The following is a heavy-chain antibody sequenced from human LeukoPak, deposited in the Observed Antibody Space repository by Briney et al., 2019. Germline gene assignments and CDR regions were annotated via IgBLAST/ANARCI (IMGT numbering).Heavy chain of an antibody. CDR3: ARHWAYCSGGTCYSFDD. Sequence: PSETLSLTCIVSGGSVSSSSHYWGWIRQPPGKGLEWIGSIYYSGSTYYSPSLKSRVTISVDTPKNQFSLKLRSVTAADTAVYHCARHWAYCSGGTCYSFDDWGQGTLVTVSS. J-gene: IGHJ4*02. CDR1: GGSVSSSSHY. V-gene: IGHV4-39*01. D-gene: IGHD2-15*01. CDR2: IYYSGST.